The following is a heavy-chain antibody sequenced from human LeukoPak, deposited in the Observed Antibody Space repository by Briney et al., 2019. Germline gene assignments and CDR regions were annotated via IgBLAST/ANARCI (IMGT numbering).Heavy chain of an antibody. Sequence: GSSVKVSCKASGGTFSSYAISWVRQAPGQGLEWMGRIIPTLGIANYAQKFQGRVTITADKSTSTAYMELSSLRSEDTAVYYCASQAAVAAVSDAFDIWGQGTMVTVSP. D-gene: IGHD6-19*01. CDR3: ASQAAVAAVSDAFDI. CDR1: GGTFSSYA. V-gene: IGHV1-69*04. CDR2: IIPTLGIA. J-gene: IGHJ3*02.